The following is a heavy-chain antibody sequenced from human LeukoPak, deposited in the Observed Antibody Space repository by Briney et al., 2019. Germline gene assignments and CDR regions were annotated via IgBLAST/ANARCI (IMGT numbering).Heavy chain of an antibody. CDR2: IIPIFGTA. J-gene: IGHJ6*03. Sequence: ASVRVSCKASGGTFSSYAISWVRQAPGQGLEWMGGIIPIFGTANYAQKFQGRVTITADKSTSTAYMELSSLRSEDTAVYYCARVYYYGSGSYSYYYYYMDVWGKGTTVTVSS. CDR3: ARVYYYGSGSYSYYYYYMDV. CDR1: GGTFSSYA. D-gene: IGHD3-10*01. V-gene: IGHV1-69*06.